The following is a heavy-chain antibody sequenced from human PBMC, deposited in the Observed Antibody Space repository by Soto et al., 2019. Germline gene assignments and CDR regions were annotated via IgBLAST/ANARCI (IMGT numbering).Heavy chain of an antibody. CDR3: ARDAPKLHYYYGMDV. CDR1: RVTFSSNSAA. Sequence: PSQTLSLTSALSRVTFSSNSAACNCIRQCPSRGLEWLGRTYYRSKWYNDYAVSVKSRITINPDTSKNQFSLRLNSVTPEDTAVYYCARDAPKLHYYYGMDVWGQGTTVTVSS. D-gene: IGHD2-15*01. CDR2: TYYRSKWYN. J-gene: IGHJ6*02. V-gene: IGHV6-1*01.